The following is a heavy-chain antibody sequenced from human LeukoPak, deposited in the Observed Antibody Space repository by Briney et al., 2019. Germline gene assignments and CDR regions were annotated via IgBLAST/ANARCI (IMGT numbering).Heavy chain of an antibody. V-gene: IGHV4-61*01. Sequence: SETLSLTCTVSGGSVSSGSYYWSWIRQPPGKGLEWIGYIYYSGSTNYNPSLKSRVTISVDTSKNQFSLKLSSVTAADTAVYYCARSLPLYDSSGYTFNYYYYYGMDVWGQGTTVTVSS. CDR3: ARSLPLYDSSGYTFNYYYYYGMDV. D-gene: IGHD3-22*01. J-gene: IGHJ6*02. CDR1: GGSVSSGSYY. CDR2: IYYSGST.